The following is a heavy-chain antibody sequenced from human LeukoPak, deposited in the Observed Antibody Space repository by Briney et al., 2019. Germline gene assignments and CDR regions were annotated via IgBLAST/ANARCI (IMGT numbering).Heavy chain of an antibody. J-gene: IGHJ6*03. V-gene: IGHV4-4*07. CDR3: ARDQNYYGSGSYYHYYYYMDV. CDR2: IYTSGST. Sequence: SETLSLTCTVSGGSISSYYWSWIRQPAGKGLEWIGRIYTSGSTNYNPSLKSRVTMSVDTSKYQFSLKLSSVTAADTAVYYCARDQNYYGSGSYYHYYYYMDVWGKGTTVTVSS. CDR1: GGSISSYY. D-gene: IGHD3-10*01.